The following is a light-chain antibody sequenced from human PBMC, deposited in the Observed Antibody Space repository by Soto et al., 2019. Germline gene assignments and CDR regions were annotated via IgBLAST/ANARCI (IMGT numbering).Light chain of an antibody. CDR1: QSVTSN. J-gene: IGKJ1*01. V-gene: IGKV3-15*01. CDR2: GAS. Sequence: EVVMTQSPATLSLSPGERATLSCRASQSVTSNLAWYQQKPGQAPRLPIYGASTRATGVPARFSGSGSGTEFTLTISSLQSEDFAVFYCQQYNNWPQTFGQGTKVDIK. CDR3: QQYNNWPQT.